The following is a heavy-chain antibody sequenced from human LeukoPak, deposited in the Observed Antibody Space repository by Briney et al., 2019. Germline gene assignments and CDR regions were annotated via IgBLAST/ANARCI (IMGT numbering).Heavy chain of an antibody. CDR3: ASYSYYYDSSGYFGY. D-gene: IGHD3-22*01. CDR1: GGSVSSGSYY. J-gene: IGHJ4*02. CDR2: IYYSGST. Sequence: PSETLSLTCTVSGGSVSSGSYYWSWIRQPPGKGLEWIGYIYYSGSTNYNPSLKSRVTISVDTSKNQFSLKLSSVTAADTAVYYCASYSYYYDSSGYFGYWGQGTLVTVSS. V-gene: IGHV4-61*01.